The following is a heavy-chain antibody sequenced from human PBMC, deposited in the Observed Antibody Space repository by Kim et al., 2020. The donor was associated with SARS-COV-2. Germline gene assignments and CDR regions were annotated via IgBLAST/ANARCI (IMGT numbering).Heavy chain of an antibody. CDR2: MSGNRVTI. CDR1: GFTFSRYA. D-gene: IGHD2-15*01. CDR3: AKRIGGGPWNYALDV. J-gene: IGHJ6*02. V-gene: IGHV3-23*01. Sequence: GGSLRLSCAASGFTFSRYAMIWVRQAPGKGLEWVSLMSGNRVTIYYADSVKGRFTISRDNSKNTLYLQMNSLRAEDTAVYYCAKRIGGGPWNYALDVWG.